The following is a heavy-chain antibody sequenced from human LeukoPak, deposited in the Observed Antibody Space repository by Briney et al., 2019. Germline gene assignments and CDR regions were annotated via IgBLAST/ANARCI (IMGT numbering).Heavy chain of an antibody. V-gene: IGHV3-21*04. CDR3: AKDRRSYRSGWYELDY. D-gene: IGHD6-19*01. CDR2: ISSSSSYI. Sequence: GGSLRLSCAASGFTFSSYSMNWVRQAPGKGLEWVSSISSSSSYIYYADSVKGRFTISRDNAKNSLYLQMNSLRAEDTAVYYCAKDRRSYRSGWYELDYWGPGTLVTVSS. CDR1: GFTFSSYS. J-gene: IGHJ4*02.